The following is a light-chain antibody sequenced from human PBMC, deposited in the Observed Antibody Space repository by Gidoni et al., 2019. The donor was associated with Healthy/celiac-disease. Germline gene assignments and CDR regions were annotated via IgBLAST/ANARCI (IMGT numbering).Light chain of an antibody. V-gene: IGLV2-23*01. J-gene: IGLJ1*01. Sequence: QSALTQPASVSVSPAQSITISCTGTSSDVGSYNLVSWYQQHPGKAPKLMIYEGSKRPSGVSTRFSGSKSGNTASLTISGLQAEDEADYYCCSYAGSSTIYVFGTGTKVTVL. CDR1: SSDVGSYNL. CDR3: CSYAGSSTIYV. CDR2: EGS.